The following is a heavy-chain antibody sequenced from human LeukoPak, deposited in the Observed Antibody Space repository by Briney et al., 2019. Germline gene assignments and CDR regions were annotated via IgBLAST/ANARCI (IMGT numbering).Heavy chain of an antibody. CDR2: ISYDGSNK. CDR1: GFTFSSYA. D-gene: IGHD1-26*01. J-gene: IGHJ4*02. V-gene: IGHV3-30*04. CDR3: VKGPKRQIVGATGYYFDY. Sequence: GGSLRLSCAASGFTFSSYAIHWVRQAPGKGLEWVALISYDGSNKYYADSVKGRFTISRDNAKNSLYLQMNSLRAEDTAVYYCVKGPKRQIVGATGYYFDYWGQGTLVTVSS.